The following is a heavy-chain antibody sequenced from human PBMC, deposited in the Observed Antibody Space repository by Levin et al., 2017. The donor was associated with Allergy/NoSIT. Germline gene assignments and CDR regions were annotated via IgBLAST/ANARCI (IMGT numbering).Heavy chain of an antibody. CDR2: INHSGST. D-gene: IGHD3-9*01. CDR3: ARSPRDYDILTGYYSGYYYYYMDV. V-gene: IGHV4-34*01. CDR1: GGSFSGYY. J-gene: IGHJ6*03. Sequence: SETLSLTCAVYGGSFSGYYWSWIRQPPGKGLEWIGEINHSGSTNYNPSLKSRVTISVDTSKNQFSLKLSSVTAADTAVYYCARSPRDYDILTGYYSGYYYYYMDVWGKGTTVTVSS.